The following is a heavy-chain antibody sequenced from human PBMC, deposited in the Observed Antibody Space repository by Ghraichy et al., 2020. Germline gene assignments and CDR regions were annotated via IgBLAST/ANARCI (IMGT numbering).Heavy chain of an antibody. V-gene: IGHV3-23*01. CDR3: AKGYDILTGYYDFDY. CDR1: GFTFSSYA. CDR2: ISGSGGST. J-gene: IGHJ4*02. D-gene: IGHD3-9*01. Sequence: LSLTCAASGFTFSSYAMSWVRQAPGKGLEWVSAISGSGGSTYYADSVKGRFTISRDNSKNTLYLQMNSLRAEDTAVYYCAKGYDILTGYYDFDYWGQGTLVTVSS.